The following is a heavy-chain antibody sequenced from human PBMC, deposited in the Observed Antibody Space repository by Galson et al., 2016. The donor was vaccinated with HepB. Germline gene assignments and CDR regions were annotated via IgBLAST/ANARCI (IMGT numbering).Heavy chain of an antibody. J-gene: IGHJ4*02. CDR2: ISGSGGST. Sequence: SLRLSCAASGFTFSSYAMSWVRQAPGKGLEWVSAISGSGGSTYYADSVKGRFTISRDNSKNTLYLQMNSLRAEDTAVYYCAKGDYYDSSGYLPFDYWGQGTLVTVSS. D-gene: IGHD3-22*01. CDR3: AKGDYYDSSGYLPFDY. V-gene: IGHV3-23*01. CDR1: GFTFSSYA.